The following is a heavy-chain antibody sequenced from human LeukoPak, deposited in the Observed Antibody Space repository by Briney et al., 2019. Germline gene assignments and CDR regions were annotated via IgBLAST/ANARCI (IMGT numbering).Heavy chain of an antibody. J-gene: IGHJ4*02. CDR2: ISSSGNTI. Sequence: PGGSLRLSCAASGFTFSSYEMNWVRQAPGKGLEWVSYISSSGNTIYYADSVRGRFTVSRDNAKNSLYMQMNSLRAEDTAVYYCASTIFGVAPYFDYWGQGTLVTVSS. V-gene: IGHV3-48*03. D-gene: IGHD3-3*01. CDR3: ASTIFGVAPYFDY. CDR1: GFTFSSYE.